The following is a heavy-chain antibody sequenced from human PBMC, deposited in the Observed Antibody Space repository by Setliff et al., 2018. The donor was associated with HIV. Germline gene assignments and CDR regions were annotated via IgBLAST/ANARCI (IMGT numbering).Heavy chain of an antibody. D-gene: IGHD3-10*01. CDR1: GYSISSGYY. J-gene: IGHJ2*01. Sequence: NPSETLSLTCTVSGYSISSGYYWSWVRQSPGRGLEWIGEINQSGNTNFNPSLKSRLIISVDTSKSQFSLKLTSVTAADTALYYCAREGGQGYSGSGSFYHRNFDLWGRGTLVTVSS. CDR2: INQSGNT. V-gene: IGHV4-38-2*02. CDR3: AREGGQGYSGSGSFYHRNFDL.